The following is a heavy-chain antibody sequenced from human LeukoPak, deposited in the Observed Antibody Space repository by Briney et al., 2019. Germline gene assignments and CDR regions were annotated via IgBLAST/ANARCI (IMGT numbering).Heavy chain of an antibody. CDR3: ARQWGRLGFDY. J-gene: IGHJ4*02. V-gene: IGHV4-4*07. CDR2: LHTSGST. CDR1: GGSISSYY. Sequence: SETLSLTCTVSGGSISSYYWSWIRQPAGEGLEWIGRLHTSGSTHYNPSLKSRVTMSVDTSKNQFSLKLSSVTAADTAVYYCARQWGRLGFDYWGQGILVTVSS. D-gene: IGHD2-8*01.